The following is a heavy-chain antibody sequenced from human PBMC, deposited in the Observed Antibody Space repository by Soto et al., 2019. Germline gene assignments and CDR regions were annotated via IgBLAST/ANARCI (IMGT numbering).Heavy chain of an antibody. CDR3: ARDPGSGHYFDY. Sequence: ASVKVSCKASGYTFTSYDINWVRQATGQGLEWMGWMNPNSGNTGYSQNFQGRVTFTRDTSATTAYMELSSLRSEDTAVYFCARDPGSGHYFDYWGQGTLVTVSS. V-gene: IGHV1-8*01. D-gene: IGHD2-15*01. CDR2: MNPNSGNT. CDR1: GYTFTSYD. J-gene: IGHJ4*02.